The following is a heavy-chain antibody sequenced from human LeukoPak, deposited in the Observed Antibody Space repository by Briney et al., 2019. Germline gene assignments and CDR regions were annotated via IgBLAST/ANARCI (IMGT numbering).Heavy chain of an antibody. CDR2: IKIIGSST. Sequence: GGSLRLSCAASGFTFSSYWMHWVRQAPGKGLVGFQLIKIIGSSTSYADSVKGRFTISRDNAKNTLYLQMNSLRAEDTAVYYCARDRSYSNSEEHYYYYYMDVWGKGTTVTVSS. J-gene: IGHJ6*03. V-gene: IGHV3-74*01. CDR3: ARDRSYSNSEEHYYYYYMDV. CDR1: GFTFSSYW. D-gene: IGHD4-11*01.